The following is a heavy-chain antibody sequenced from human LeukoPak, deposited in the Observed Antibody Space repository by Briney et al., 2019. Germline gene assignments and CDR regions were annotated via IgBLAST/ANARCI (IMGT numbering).Heavy chain of an antibody. Sequence: SSETLSLTCAVYGGSFSGYYWSWIRQPPGKGLEWIGEINHSGSTNYNPSLKSRVTISVDTSKNQFSLKLSSVTAADTAVYYCARGRIGYRRVFWFDPWGQGTLVTVSS. J-gene: IGHJ5*02. CDR3: ARGRIGYRRVFWFDP. CDR1: GGSFSGYY. D-gene: IGHD5-18*01. V-gene: IGHV4-34*01. CDR2: INHSGST.